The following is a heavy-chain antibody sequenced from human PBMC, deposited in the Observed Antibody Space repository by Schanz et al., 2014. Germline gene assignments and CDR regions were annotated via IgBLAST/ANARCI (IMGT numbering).Heavy chain of an antibody. CDR3: ARDRVYSYGLPADY. Sequence: QVHLVQSGAEVRKPGASVKVSCKASGYTFSSYGLSWVRQAPGQGLEWMGIINPSGGTTKYAQRFQGRVTMTWDTSTSTVSMELSSLRSEDTAVYYCARDRVYSYGLPADYWGQGTLVTVSS. CDR1: GYTFSSYG. D-gene: IGHD5-18*01. V-gene: IGHV1-46*01. CDR2: INPSGGTT. J-gene: IGHJ4*02.